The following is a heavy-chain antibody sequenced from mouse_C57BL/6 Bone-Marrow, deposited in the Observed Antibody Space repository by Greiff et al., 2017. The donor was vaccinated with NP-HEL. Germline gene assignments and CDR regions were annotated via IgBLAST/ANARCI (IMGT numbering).Heavy chain of an antibody. CDR3: TADAWFAY. J-gene: IGHJ3*01. CDR2: IDPETGDP. CDR1: GFNIIDDY. Sequence: VQLQQSGAELVRPGASVKLSCTASGFNIIDDYMHWVKQRPEQGLEWIGWIDPETGDPEYASKIQGKATITADTSSNTAYLQLSSRTAEDTPVDYCTADAWFAYWGQGTRVTVSA. V-gene: IGHV14-4*01. D-gene: IGHD2-3*01.